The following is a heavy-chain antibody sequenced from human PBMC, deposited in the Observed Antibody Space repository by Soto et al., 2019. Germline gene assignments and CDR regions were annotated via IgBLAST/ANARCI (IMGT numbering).Heavy chain of an antibody. CDR1: GFTFGSYG. J-gene: IGHJ6*03. D-gene: IGHD1-20*01. V-gene: IGHV3-33*01. CDR3: ARHNWNYYYYMDV. CDR2: IWYDGSNK. Sequence: GGSLRLSCAASGFTFGSYGMHWVRQAPGKGLEWVAVIWYDGSNKYYADSVKGRFTISRDNSKNTLYLQMNSLKASDTAMYYCARHNWNYYYYMDVWGKGTTVTVSS.